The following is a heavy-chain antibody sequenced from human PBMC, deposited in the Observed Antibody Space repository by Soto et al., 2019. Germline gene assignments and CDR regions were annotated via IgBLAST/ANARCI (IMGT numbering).Heavy chain of an antibody. Sequence: SETLSLTCTVSGGSISSGGYYWSWIRQHPGKGLEWIGYIYYSGSTYYNPSLKSRVTISVDTSKNQFSLKLSSVTAADTAVYYCARVSRLRRTWFDPWGQGTLVTVSS. D-gene: IGHD5-12*01. CDR2: IYYSGST. CDR3: ARVSRLRRTWFDP. CDR1: GGSISSGGYY. J-gene: IGHJ5*02. V-gene: IGHV4-31*03.